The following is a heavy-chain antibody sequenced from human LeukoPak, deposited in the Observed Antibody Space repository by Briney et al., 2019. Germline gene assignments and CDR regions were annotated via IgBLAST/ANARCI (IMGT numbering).Heavy chain of an antibody. V-gene: IGHV4-31*03. CDR3: ARDCSGGSCYGAFDI. CDR1: GGSISSGGYY. D-gene: IGHD2-15*01. Sequence: SQTLSLTCTVSGGSISSGGYYWSWIRQHPGKGLEWIGYIYYSGSTYYNPSLKSRVTISVDTSKNQFSLKLSSVTATDTAVYYCARDCSGGSCYGAFDIWAKGQWSPSLQ. J-gene: IGHJ3*02. CDR2: IYYSGST.